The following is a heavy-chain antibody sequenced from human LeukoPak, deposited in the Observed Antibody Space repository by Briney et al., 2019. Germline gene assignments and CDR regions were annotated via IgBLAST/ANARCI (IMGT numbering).Heavy chain of an antibody. J-gene: IGHJ4*02. D-gene: IGHD4-17*01. V-gene: IGHV3-48*01. CDR1: GFILNTYS. CDR3: ARDWYGDDGY. Sequence: PGRSLRLSCAASGFILNTYSQNCVRQAPAKGLEEVSYISSSSIPSYYADSVNGRFTMARDNAKNSLYLLMNSLRVEDTAVYYCARDWYGDDGYWGQGTLVTVSS. CDR2: ISSSSIPS.